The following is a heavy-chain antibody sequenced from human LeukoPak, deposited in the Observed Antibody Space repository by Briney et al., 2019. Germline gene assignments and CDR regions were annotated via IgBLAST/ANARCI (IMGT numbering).Heavy chain of an antibody. CDR3: AKGEAAAGN. J-gene: IGHJ4*02. Sequence: GGSLRLSCAASGFTFSSYGMHWVRQAPGKGLEWVAVISYDGSNKYYADSVKGRFTISRDNSKNTLYLQMNSLRAEDTAVYYCAKGEAAAGNWGQGTLVTVSS. CDR1: GFTFSSYG. CDR2: ISYDGSNK. D-gene: IGHD6-13*01. V-gene: IGHV3-30*18.